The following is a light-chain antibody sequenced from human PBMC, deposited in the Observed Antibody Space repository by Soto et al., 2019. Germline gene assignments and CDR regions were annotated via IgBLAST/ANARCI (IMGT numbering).Light chain of an antibody. J-gene: IGKJ5*01. V-gene: IGKV1-39*01. Sequence: DMQMTQSPSTLSGSVGDRVTITCRASQSISSYLNWYQQKPGKAPKLLIYAASSLQSGVPSRFSGSGSGTDFTLTISSLQPEDFATYYCQQSYSIPITFGQGTRLEIK. CDR1: QSISSY. CDR2: AAS. CDR3: QQSYSIPIT.